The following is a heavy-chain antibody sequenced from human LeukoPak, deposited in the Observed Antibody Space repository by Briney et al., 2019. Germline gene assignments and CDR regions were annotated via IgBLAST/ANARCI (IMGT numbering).Heavy chain of an antibody. CDR2: IYHSGST. Sequence: SGTLSLTCAVSGGSISSSNWWSWVRQPPGKGLEWIGEIYHSGSTNYNPSLKSRISISAVTSKNQFSLSLTSVTAADTAVYYCGRAPYGPLDHWGQGILVTVSS. J-gene: IGHJ4*02. CDR3: GRAPYGPLDH. D-gene: IGHD3-10*01. V-gene: IGHV4-4*02. CDR1: GGSISSSNW.